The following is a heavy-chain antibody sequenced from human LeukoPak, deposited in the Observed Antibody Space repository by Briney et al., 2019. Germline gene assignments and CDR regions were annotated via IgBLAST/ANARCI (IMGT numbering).Heavy chain of an antibody. J-gene: IGHJ4*02. CDR1: GFTFSSYW. CDR2: INQDGSEK. CDR3: ARDGSSWYRMVDY. D-gene: IGHD6-13*01. V-gene: IGHV3-7*01. Sequence: PGGSLRLSCAASGFTFSSYWMSWVRQAPGKGLEWVANINQDGSEKYYVDSVKGRFTISRDNAKNSLYLQMISLRAEDTAVYYCARDGSSWYRMVDYWGQGTLVTVSS.